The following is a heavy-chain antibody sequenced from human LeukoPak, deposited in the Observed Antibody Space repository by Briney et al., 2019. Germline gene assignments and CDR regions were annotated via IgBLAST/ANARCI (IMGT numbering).Heavy chain of an antibody. CDR2: IYPGESIYASENT. Sequence: SETLSLTCSVSGVSISAYYWSWIRQPAGKGLEWIGRIYPGESIYASENTNYDPSLKSRVSMSGDTSKNQVSLKLRSVTAADTAVYYCARDPTTVTTIFDSWGQGTLVTVSS. CDR3: ARDPTTVTTIFDS. V-gene: IGHV4-4*07. CDR1: GVSISAYY. J-gene: IGHJ4*02. D-gene: IGHD4-17*01.